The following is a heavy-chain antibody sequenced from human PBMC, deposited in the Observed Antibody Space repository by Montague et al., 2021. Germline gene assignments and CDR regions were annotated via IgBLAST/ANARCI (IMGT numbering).Heavy chain of an antibody. CDR3: ARGHGYDSGWFY. CDR2: VHSSGST. D-gene: IGHD2-2*03. CDR1: GDSITGYY. V-gene: IGHV4-59*12. Sequence: SETLSLTCSVSGDSITGYYWSWIRLPPGKGLEWIGYVHSSGSTSYNPSLKSRVIISVESAKNQISLTLNSATAADTAVYYCARGHGYDSGWFYWGQGTLIFVSA. J-gene: IGHJ4*02.